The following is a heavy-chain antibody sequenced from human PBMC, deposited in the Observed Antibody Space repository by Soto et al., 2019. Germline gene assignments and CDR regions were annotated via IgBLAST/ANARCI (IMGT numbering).Heavy chain of an antibody. J-gene: IGHJ6*02. Sequence: ASVTVSCKASGGTFSSYAISWVRQAPGQGLEWMGGIIPIFGTANYAQKFQGRVTITADESTSTAYMELSSLRSEDTAVYYCARVEFVVVPAAKGTYYGMDVWGQGTTVTVSS. D-gene: IGHD2-2*01. V-gene: IGHV1-69*13. CDR1: GGTFSSYA. CDR3: ARVEFVVVPAAKGTYYGMDV. CDR2: IIPIFGTA.